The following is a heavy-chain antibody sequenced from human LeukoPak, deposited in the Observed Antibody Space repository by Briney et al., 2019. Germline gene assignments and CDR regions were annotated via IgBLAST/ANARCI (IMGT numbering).Heavy chain of an antibody. CDR2: ISYDGSNK. CDR1: GITFNTYS. D-gene: IGHD2/OR15-2a*01. J-gene: IGHJ3*02. Sequence: PGRSLRLSCAASGITFNTYSMHWVRQAPGKGLEWVAAISYDGSNKYYADSVKGRFTVSRDNSKNTLYLQLNSLRDEDTAVYYCVRDRLYAFDIWGQGTMVTVSS. CDR3: VRDRLYAFDI. V-gene: IGHV3-30*04.